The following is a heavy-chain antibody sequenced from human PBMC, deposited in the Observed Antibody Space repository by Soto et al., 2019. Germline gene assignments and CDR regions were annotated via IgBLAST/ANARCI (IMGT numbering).Heavy chain of an antibody. CDR1: GFTFSSYE. CDR3: ARDSDSSSWNELADYYYGMDV. CDR2: ISSSGSTI. V-gene: IGHV3-48*03. D-gene: IGHD6-13*01. Sequence: PGGSLRLSCAASGFTFSSYEMNWVRQAPGKGLEWVSYISSSGSTIYYADSVKGRFTISRDNAKNSLYLQMNSLRAEDTAVYYCARDSDSSSWNELADYYYGMDVWGQGTTVTVSS. J-gene: IGHJ6*02.